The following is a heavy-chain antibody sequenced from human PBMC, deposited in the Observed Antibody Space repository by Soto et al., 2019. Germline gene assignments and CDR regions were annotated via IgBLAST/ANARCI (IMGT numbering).Heavy chain of an antibody. CDR2: ILNDGSNR. V-gene: IGHV3-33*01. CDR1: EFTFSNYG. CDR3: ARDDEYSGNGMDV. J-gene: IGHJ6*02. Sequence: QVQLVESGGGVVQPGRSLRLSCAASEFTFSNYGMHWVLQAPGKGLEWVAVILNDGSNRYHADSVKDRFTISRDNSKNTLYLQMTSLRAEDSAVYYCARDDEYSGNGMDVWGQGTTVTVS. D-gene: IGHD3-10*01.